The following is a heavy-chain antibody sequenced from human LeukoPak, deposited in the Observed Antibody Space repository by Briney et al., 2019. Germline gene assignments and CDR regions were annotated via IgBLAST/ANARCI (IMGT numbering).Heavy chain of an antibody. CDR1: GGSISSYY. V-gene: IGHV4-59*12. J-gene: IGHJ5*02. Sequence: SETLSLTCTVSGGSISSYYWSWIRQPPGKGLEWIGYIYYSGSTNYNPSLKSRVTISVDTSKNQFSLKLSSVTAADTAVYYCARPSKGCSSTSCTHNWFDTWGQGTLVTVSS. D-gene: IGHD2-2*01. CDR2: IYYSGST. CDR3: ARPSKGCSSTSCTHNWFDT.